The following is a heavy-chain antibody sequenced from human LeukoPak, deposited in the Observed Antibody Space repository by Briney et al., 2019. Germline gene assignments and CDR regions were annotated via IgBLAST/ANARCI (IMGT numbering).Heavy chain of an antibody. CDR2: ISSSSSNI. J-gene: IGHJ5*02. CDR1: GFRFSTYI. CDR3: ATGYCSGGRCTNWFDP. Sequence: GGSLRLSCTASGFRFSTYIMNWVRQAPGKGLEWVSYISSSSSNIYYADSVKGRFTISRDNAKNSLYLQMSSLTAEDTAVYYCATGYCSGGRCTNWFDPWGQGTLVTVSS. D-gene: IGHD2-15*01. V-gene: IGHV3-48*01.